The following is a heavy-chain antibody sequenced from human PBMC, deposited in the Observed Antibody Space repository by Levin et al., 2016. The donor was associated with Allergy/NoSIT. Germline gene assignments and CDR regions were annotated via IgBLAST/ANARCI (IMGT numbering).Heavy chain of an antibody. J-gene: IGHJ4*02. CDR2: ITKSGGAGT. V-gene: IGHV3-23*01. CDR3: TKLGTDFYSEV. D-gene: IGHD2-21*02. Sequence: WIRQPPGKGLEWASAITKSGGAGTYYADSVRGRFTISRDNSKNTLYLQMNSLRDEDTAVYYCTKLGTDFYSEVWGQGTLVTVSS.